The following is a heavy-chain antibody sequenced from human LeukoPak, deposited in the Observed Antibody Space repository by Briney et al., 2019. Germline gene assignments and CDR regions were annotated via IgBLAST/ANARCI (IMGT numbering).Heavy chain of an antibody. CDR2: ISGSGGST. D-gene: IGHD2-2*01. Sequence: GGSLRLSCAASGFTFSSYAMSWVRQAPGKGLEWVSAISGSGGSTYYADSVKGRFTISRDNSKNTLYLQMNSLRAEDTAVYYCAKVLLWISYYYYGMDVWGQGTMVTVSS. CDR3: AKVLLWISYYYYGMDV. V-gene: IGHV3-23*01. CDR1: GFTFSSYA. J-gene: IGHJ6*02.